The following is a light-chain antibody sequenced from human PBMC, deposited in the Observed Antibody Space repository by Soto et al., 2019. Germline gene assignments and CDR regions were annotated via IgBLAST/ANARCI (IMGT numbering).Light chain of an antibody. Sequence: QSVLTQPPSASGSPGQSVTISCTGTSSDVGTYNYVSWYQQHPGKAPKLMIYDVSKRPSGVPDRFSGSKSGNTASLTVSGLQAEDEADYYCISYAGSSIGVVGGGTKLTVL. J-gene: IGLJ3*02. CDR2: DVS. CDR3: ISYAGSSIGV. CDR1: SSDVGTYNY. V-gene: IGLV2-8*01.